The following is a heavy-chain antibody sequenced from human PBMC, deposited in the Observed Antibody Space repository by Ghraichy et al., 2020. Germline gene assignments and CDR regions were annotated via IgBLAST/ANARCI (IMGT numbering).Heavy chain of an antibody. CDR3: ARLSSVANRREFDY. CDR1: GYSFTTYW. J-gene: IGHJ4*02. V-gene: IGHV5-51*01. D-gene: IGHD3-16*02. CDR2: IYPGDSDT. Sequence: GESLNISCKGSGYSFTTYWIGWVRQMPGKGLEWMGIIYPGDSDTRYSPSSQGQVTISVDKSITTVYLQWSSLKASDTAMYYCARLSSVANRREFDYWGQGTLVTVSS.